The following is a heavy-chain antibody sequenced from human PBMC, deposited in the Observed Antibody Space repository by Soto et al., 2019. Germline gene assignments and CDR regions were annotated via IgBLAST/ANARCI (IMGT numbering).Heavy chain of an antibody. D-gene: IGHD1-1*01. CDR3: ARTPWNSACDY. CDR1: GFTFSSYW. V-gene: IGHV3-74*01. CDR2: INSDGSNT. J-gene: IGHJ4*02. Sequence: PGGSLRLSCAASGFTFSSYWMHWVRQAPGKGLVWVARINSDGSNTNYADSVKGRFTMSRDNAKNMVYLQMNSLRVEDTAVYYCARTPWNSACDYWGQGILVTVSS.